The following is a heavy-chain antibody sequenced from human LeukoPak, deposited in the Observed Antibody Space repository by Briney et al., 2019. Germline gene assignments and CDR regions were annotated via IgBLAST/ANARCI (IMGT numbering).Heavy chain of an antibody. CDR2: ISDTEYT. D-gene: IGHD3-9*01. CDR1: GXSITDDDFY. J-gene: IGHJ4*02. CDR3: AREGNQISTGYPRNFDH. V-gene: IGHV4-61*08. Sequence: SDPLSLTCSISGXSITDDDFYWRWIRQSPGKVLESIYYISDTEYTFYNPSVRSRVTISLDTSKNQFSLELTSVTPADTALYYYAREGNQISTGYPRNFDHWGQGILVTVSS.